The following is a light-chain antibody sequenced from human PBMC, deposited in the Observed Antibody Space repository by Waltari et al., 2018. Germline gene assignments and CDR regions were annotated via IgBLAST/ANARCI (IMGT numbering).Light chain of an antibody. CDR2: AAS. Sequence: IQMTQSPSSLSASVGDRVTITCRATQSISTYLNWYQQKPGEAPKVLIYAASSLQSGVPSRFSGSGSGTDFTLTISSLQPEDFATYYCQQSYSAPGTFGGGTKVEIK. V-gene: IGKV1-39*01. J-gene: IGKJ4*02. CDR1: QSISTY. CDR3: QQSYSAPGT.